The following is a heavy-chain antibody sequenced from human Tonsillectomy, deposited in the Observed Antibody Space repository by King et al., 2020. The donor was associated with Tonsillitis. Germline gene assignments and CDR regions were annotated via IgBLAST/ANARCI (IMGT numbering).Heavy chain of an antibody. CDR2: IYYSGST. CDR3: ARDNSAGAIPWKAFDI. D-gene: IGHD1-26*01. V-gene: IGHV4-59*01. Sequence: QLQESGPGLVKPSETLSLTCTVSGGSISSYYWTWIRQPPGKGLEWIGYIYYSGSTNYNPSLKSRVTILVDTSKNQFSLKLSSVTAADTAVYYCARDNSAGAIPWKAFDIWGQGTRVTVSS. CDR1: GGSISSYY. J-gene: IGHJ3*02.